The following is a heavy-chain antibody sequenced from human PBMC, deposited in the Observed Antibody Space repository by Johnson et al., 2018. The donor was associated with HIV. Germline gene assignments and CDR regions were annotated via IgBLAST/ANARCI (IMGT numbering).Heavy chain of an antibody. D-gene: IGHD4/OR15-4a*01. V-gene: IGHV3-30-3*01. J-gene: IGHJ3*02. CDR3: ARGGASDAFDI. CDR2: ISYDGSNK. Sequence: QVQLVESGGGLVQPGGSLRFSCAVSGFTFSSYAMHWVRQAPGKGLEWVAVISYDGSNKYYADSVKGRFTISRDNSKNTLYLQMNSLRAEDTAVYYCARGGASDAFDIWGQGTMVTVSS. CDR1: GFTFSSYA.